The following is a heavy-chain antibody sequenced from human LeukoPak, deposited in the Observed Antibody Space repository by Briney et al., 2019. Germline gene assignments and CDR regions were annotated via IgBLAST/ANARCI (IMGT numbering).Heavy chain of an antibody. CDR2: VSSGSSTI. J-gene: IGHJ4*02. V-gene: IGHV3-11*01. CDR3: TKDKRVGPLFDY. Sequence: GGSLRLSCAASGFTFSDYYMSWIRQAPGKALEWVSYVSSGSSTIYYADSVKGRFTVSRDNGKRSLYLHMNSLGAEDTAVYYCTKDKRVGPLFDYWGQGTLVTVSS. CDR1: GFTFSDYY. D-gene: IGHD2-15*01.